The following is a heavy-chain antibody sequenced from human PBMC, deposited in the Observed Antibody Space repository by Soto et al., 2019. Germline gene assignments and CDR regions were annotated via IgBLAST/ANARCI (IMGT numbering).Heavy chain of an antibody. Sequence: GASVKVSCKASGYTFTSYDINWVRQATGQGLERMGWMNPNSGNTGYAQKFQGRVTMTRNTSISTAYMELSSLRSEDTAVYYCARARLGFLHGRRSYYFDYWGQGTLVTVSS. D-gene: IGHD3-3*02. CDR2: MNPNSGNT. J-gene: IGHJ4*02. V-gene: IGHV1-8*01. CDR1: GYTFTSYD. CDR3: ARARLGFLHGRRSYYFDY.